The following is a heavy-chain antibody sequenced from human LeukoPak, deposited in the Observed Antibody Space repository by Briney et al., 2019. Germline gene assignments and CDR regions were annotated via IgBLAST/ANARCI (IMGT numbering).Heavy chain of an antibody. CDR1: GGSFSGYY. D-gene: IGHD5-12*01. V-gene: IGHV3-21*01. Sequence: ETLSLTCAVYGGSFSGYYWSWIRQPPGKGLEWVSSISSSSSYIYYADSVKGRFTISRDNAKNSLYLQMNSLRAEDTAVYYCARRRYSGYGWGQGTLVTVSS. J-gene: IGHJ4*02. CDR2: ISSSSSYI. CDR3: ARRRYSGYG.